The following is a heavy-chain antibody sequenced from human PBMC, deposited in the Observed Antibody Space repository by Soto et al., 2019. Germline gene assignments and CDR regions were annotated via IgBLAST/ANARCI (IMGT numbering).Heavy chain of an antibody. CDR2: IIPIFGTA. J-gene: IGHJ4*02. CDR3: ARRGYSYGYY. D-gene: IGHD5-18*01. Sequence: PVKVCCKASGGTFDSYAISLVRQAPGQGLEWMGGIIPIFGTANYAQKFQGRVTITADESTSTAYMELSSLRSEDTAVYYCARRGYSYGYYWGQGTLVTVSS. V-gene: IGHV1-69*13. CDR1: GGTFDSYA.